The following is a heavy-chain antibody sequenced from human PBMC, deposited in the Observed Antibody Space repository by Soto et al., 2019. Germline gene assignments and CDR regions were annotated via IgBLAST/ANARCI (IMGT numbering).Heavy chain of an antibody. V-gene: IGHV3-23*01. Sequence: EVQLLESGGGLIQPGGSLRLSCGASGFTFSNYGMTWVRQAPGKGLEWVSTISGSGDRAFYADPVKGRFTISRDNSKNTPYLQMNSLSAEDTAIYYCAKEMIASTLADFFDYWGQGILVTVSS. J-gene: IGHJ4*02. D-gene: IGHD2-21*01. CDR3: AKEMIASTLADFFDY. CDR2: ISGSGDRA. CDR1: GFTFSNYG.